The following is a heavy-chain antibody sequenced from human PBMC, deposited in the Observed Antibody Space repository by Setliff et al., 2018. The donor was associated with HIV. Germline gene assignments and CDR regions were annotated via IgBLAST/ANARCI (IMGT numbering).Heavy chain of an antibody. CDR2: IFSSGIT. CDR3: ARDGPWIEY. CDR1: GDSISSGAYY. J-gene: IGHJ4*02. Sequence: TLSLTCSVSGDSISSGAYYWSWIRQHPVKGLEWIGYIFSSGITYYSPSLHSRVTISLDTSKNQFSLNLSSVTAADTAVYYCARDGPWIEYWGQGTLVTVSS. D-gene: IGHD3-3*01. V-gene: IGHV4-31*03.